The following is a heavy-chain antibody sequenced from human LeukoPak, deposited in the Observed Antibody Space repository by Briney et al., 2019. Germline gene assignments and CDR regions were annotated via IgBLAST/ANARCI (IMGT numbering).Heavy chain of an antibody. CDR1: GFTFRNYW. D-gene: IGHD6-13*01. J-gene: IGHJ4*02. CDR3: ARDLGYSTFDC. V-gene: IGHV3-7*01. CDR2: TNQDGTEI. Sequence: GGSLRLSCAASGFTFRNYWMSWVRQAPGKGLEWVANTNQDGTEINYVDSVRGRVTISRDNAKDSLYLQMNSLRAEDTAMYYCARDLGYSTFDCWGPGTLVTVSS.